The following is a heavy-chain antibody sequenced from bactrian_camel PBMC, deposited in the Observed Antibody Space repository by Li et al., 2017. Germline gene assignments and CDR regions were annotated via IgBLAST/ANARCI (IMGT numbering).Heavy chain of an antibody. V-gene: IGHV3-1*01. CDR1: GFPFAEND. CDR3: AAAPIFPA. CDR2: ISFSGRMI. D-gene: IGHD2*01. Sequence: VQLVESGGGLVQPGGSLRLSCDASGFPFAENDMIWVRQGPGKGLEWVSTISFSGRMIGYADSVKGRFTISRDNAKNTLYLQMNALKTEDTAIYYCAAAPIFPAWGQGTQVTVS. J-gene: IGHJ6*01.